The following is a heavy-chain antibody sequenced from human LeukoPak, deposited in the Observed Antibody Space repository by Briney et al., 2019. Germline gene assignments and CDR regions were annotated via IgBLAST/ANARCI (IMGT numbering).Heavy chain of an antibody. D-gene: IGHD2-2*01. CDR1: GFTFSSYA. CDR2: ISYDGSNK. J-gene: IGHJ4*02. Sequence: PGGSLRLSCAASGFTFSSYAMQWVRQAPGKGLEWVALISYDGSNKYYADSVKGRFTISRDNSKNTLYLQMNSLRAEDTAVYYCARDWGYCSSTSCYGFLYFDYWGQGTLVTVSS. CDR3: ARDWGYCSSTSCYGFLYFDY. V-gene: IGHV3-30*03.